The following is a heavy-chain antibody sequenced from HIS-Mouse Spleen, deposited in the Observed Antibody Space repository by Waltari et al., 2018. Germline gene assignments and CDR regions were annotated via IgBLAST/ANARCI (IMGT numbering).Heavy chain of an antibody. V-gene: IGHV4-39*07. D-gene: IGHD6-13*01. Sequence: QLQLQESVPGLVKPSETLSLTCTVSCGPITISTYYLGWIRQPPGKGLEWIGSIYYSGSTYYNPSLKSRVTISVDTSKNQFSLKLSSVTAADTAVYYCAREIPYSSSWYDWYFDLWGRGTLVTVSS. CDR2: IYYSGST. CDR1: CGPITISTYY. J-gene: IGHJ2*01. CDR3: AREIPYSSSWYDWYFDL.